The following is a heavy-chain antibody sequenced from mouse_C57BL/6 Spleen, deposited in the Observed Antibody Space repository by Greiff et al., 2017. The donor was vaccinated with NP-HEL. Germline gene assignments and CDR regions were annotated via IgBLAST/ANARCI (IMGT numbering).Heavy chain of an antibody. D-gene: IGHD1-1*01. V-gene: IGHV1-61*01. Sequence: VQLQQPGAELVRPGSSVKLSCKASGYTFTSYWMDWVKQRPGQGLEWIGNIYPSDSETHYNQKFKDKATLTVDKSSSTAYMQLSSLTSEDSAVYYCARSRYYYGSTLAYWGQGTLVTVSA. CDR1: GYTFTSYW. CDR2: IYPSDSET. CDR3: ARSRYYYGSTLAY. J-gene: IGHJ3*01.